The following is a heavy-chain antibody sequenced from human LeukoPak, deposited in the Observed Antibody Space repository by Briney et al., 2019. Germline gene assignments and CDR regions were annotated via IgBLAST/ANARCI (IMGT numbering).Heavy chain of an antibody. Sequence: SETLSLTCTVSGDSISSGNYWGWIRQPPGKGLEWIGYIYYSGSTNYNPSLKSRVTISVGTSKNQFSLKLSSVTAADTAVYYCARLGQDTHKPFDYWGQGTLVTVSS. CDR3: ARLGQDTHKPFDY. CDR1: GDSISSGNY. CDR2: IYYSGST. D-gene: IGHD7-27*01. V-gene: IGHV4-61*05. J-gene: IGHJ4*02.